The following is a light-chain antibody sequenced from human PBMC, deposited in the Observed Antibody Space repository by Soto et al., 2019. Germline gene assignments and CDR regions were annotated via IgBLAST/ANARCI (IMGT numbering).Light chain of an antibody. CDR1: QSVDIN. J-gene: IGKJ4*01. V-gene: IGKV3-20*01. CDR3: QPYGSSPLT. CDR2: GAS. Sequence: EIVLTQSPATLSVSPGERVTLSCRASQSVDINLAWYRQKPGQAPRLLIYGASSRATGITDRFSGSGSGTDFTLTISRLEPEDFAVYYCQPYGSSPLTFGGGTKVEI.